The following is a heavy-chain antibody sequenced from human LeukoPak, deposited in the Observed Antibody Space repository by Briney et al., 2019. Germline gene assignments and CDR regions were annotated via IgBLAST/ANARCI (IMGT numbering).Heavy chain of an antibody. Sequence: GGSLRLSCAASGFTFSGYSMSWVRQAPGKGLEWLSYISSSSSGIYYADSVKGRFTISRDNAKSTLYLQMNSLRVDDTAVYYCARDGPGRYSSSWHGGAFDIWGQGTMVTVSS. CDR3: ARDGPGRYSSSWHGGAFDI. J-gene: IGHJ3*02. V-gene: IGHV3-48*01. D-gene: IGHD6-13*01. CDR2: ISSSSSGI. CDR1: GFTFSGYS.